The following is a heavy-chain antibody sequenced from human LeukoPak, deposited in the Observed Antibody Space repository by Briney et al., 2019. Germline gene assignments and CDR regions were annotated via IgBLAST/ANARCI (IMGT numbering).Heavy chain of an antibody. CDR3: ARGWDDSGYDSHFDY. Sequence: SQTLSLTCAVSGGSISSGGYSWSWIRQPPGTGLEWIGYIYHSGSTYYNPSLKSRVTISVDRSKNQFSLKLSSVTAADTAVYYCARGWDDSGYDSHFDYWGQGTLVTVSS. D-gene: IGHD5-12*01. V-gene: IGHV4-30-2*01. CDR1: GGSISSGGYS. CDR2: IYHSGST. J-gene: IGHJ4*02.